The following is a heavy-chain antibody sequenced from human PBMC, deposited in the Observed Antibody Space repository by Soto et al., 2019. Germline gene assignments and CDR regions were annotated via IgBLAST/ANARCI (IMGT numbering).Heavy chain of an antibody. J-gene: IGHJ5*02. V-gene: IGHV1-3*01. D-gene: IGHD3-10*01. CDR1: GYTFTSYA. CDR2: INAGNGNT. CDR3: ARDSVLLGFGAKNWFEP. Sequence: QVQLVQSGAEVKKPGASVKVSCKASGYTFTSYAMHWVRQAPGQRLEWMGWINAGNGNTKYSQKFQGRVTITRDTSASTAYLELSSRRSADTAVYYGARDSVLLGFGAKNWFEPWGQVTLVTVSS.